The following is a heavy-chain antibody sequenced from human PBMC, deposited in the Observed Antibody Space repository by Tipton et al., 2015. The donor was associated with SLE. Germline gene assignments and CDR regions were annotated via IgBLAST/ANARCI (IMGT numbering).Heavy chain of an antibody. J-gene: IGHJ6*02. D-gene: IGHD4-11*01. Sequence: TLSLTCTVSGGSISSSSYYWGWIRQPPGKGLEWIGSIYYSGSTYYNPSLKSRVTISVDTSKNQFSLKLSSVTAADTAVYYCARDVYSLYYYYYGMDVWGQGTTVTVSS. CDR3: ARDVYSLYYYYYGMDV. CDR1: GGSISSSSYY. V-gene: IGHV4-39*07. CDR2: IYYSGST.